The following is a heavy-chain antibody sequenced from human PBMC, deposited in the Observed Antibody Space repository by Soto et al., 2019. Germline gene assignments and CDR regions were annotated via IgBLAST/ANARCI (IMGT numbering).Heavy chain of an antibody. CDR2: IRSKAYGGTT. Sequence: GGSLRLSCTASGFTFGDYAMSWFRQAPGKGLEWVGFIRSKAYGGTTEYAASVKGRFTISRDDSKSIAYLQMNSLKTEDTAVYYCTRDLDSGYDPRYFDYWGQGTLVTVSS. D-gene: IGHD5-12*01. V-gene: IGHV3-49*03. CDR3: TRDLDSGYDPRYFDY. J-gene: IGHJ4*02. CDR1: GFTFGDYA.